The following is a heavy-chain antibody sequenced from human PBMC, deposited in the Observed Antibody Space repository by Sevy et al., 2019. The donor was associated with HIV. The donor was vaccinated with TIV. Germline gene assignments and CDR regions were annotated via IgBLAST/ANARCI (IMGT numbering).Heavy chain of an antibody. CDR3: ATFSITIFGVGTPPYYFDY. D-gene: IGHD3-3*01. V-gene: IGHV3-23*01. J-gene: IGHJ4*02. CDR2: ISGSGGST. CDR1: GFNFPSYS. Sequence: GGSLRLSCAASGFNFPSYSMSWVRQAPGKGLEWVSAISGSGGSTYYADSVKGRFTISRDNSKKTLYLQMNSLRAEDTAVYYCATFSITIFGVGTPPYYFDYWGQGTLVTVSS.